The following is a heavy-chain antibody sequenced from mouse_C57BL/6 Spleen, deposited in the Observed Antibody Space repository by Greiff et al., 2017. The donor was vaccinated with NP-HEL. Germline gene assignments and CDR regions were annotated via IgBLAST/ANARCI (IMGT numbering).Heavy chain of an antibody. Sequence: EVTLVESGGGLVHPGGSMKLSCVASGFTFSNYWMNWVRQSPEKGLEWVAQLRLKSDNSAPHYAESVKGRFTISRDDSKSIVYLQMNNVRAEDNGSYYCTGLYPFDYWGQGTTLTVSS. CDR3: TGLYPFDY. CDR2: LRLKSDNSAP. V-gene: IGHV6-3*01. J-gene: IGHJ2*01. CDR1: GFTFSNYW.